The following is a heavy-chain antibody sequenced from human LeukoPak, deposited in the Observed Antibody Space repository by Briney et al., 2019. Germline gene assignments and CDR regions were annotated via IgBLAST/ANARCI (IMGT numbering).Heavy chain of an antibody. CDR3: ARHWVVTPNY. J-gene: IGHJ4*02. V-gene: IGHV4-39*01. CDR2: IYYSGSA. D-gene: IGHD4-23*01. CDR1: VGSISNSSDY. Sequence: PSETLSLTCIVSVGSISNSSDYWGSIRQPPGKGLEWIGSIYYSGSAYYNPSLNSPVTISLDTSKNQFSLKLTSVTAADTAVYYCARHWVVTPNYWGQGPLVTVSS.